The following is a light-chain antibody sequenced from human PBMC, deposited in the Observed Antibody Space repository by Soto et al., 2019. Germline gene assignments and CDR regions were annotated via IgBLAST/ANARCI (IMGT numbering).Light chain of an antibody. CDR2: EDN. Sequence: NFMLTQPHSVSESPGKTVTISCTRSSGSIASNYVQWYQQRPGSAPTTVIYEDNQRPSGVPDRFSGSIDGSSNSASLTISGLKTEDEGNYYCTSYATTTSVIFGGGTKLTVL. CDR3: TSYATTTSVI. V-gene: IGLV6-57*04. J-gene: IGLJ2*01. CDR1: SGSIASNY.